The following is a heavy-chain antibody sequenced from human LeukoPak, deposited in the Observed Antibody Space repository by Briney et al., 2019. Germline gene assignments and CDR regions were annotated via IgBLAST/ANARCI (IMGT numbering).Heavy chain of an antibody. CDR2: ISSSSSYI. J-gene: IGHJ6*02. Sequence: GGSLRLSCAASGFTFSSYSMNWVRQAPGKGLEWVSSISSSSSYIYYADSVKGRFTISRDNAKNSLYLQMNSLRAEDTAVYYCARVVVVTPYYYYGMDVWGQGTTVTVFS. V-gene: IGHV3-21*01. CDR3: ARVVVVTPYYYYGMDV. D-gene: IGHD2-21*02. CDR1: GFTFSSYS.